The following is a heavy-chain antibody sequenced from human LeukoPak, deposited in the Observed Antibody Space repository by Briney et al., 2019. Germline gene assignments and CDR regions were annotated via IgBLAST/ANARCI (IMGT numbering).Heavy chain of an antibody. V-gene: IGHV3-30-3*01. Sequence: PGGSLRLSCAASGFTFSSYAMHWVRQAPGKGLEWVAVISYDGSNKYYADSVKGRSTISRDNSKNTLYLQMNSLRAEDTAVYYCARDLAVAGTDRRYYFDYWGQGTLVTVSS. CDR2: ISYDGSNK. CDR1: GFTFSSYA. J-gene: IGHJ4*02. D-gene: IGHD6-19*01. CDR3: ARDLAVAGTDRRYYFDY.